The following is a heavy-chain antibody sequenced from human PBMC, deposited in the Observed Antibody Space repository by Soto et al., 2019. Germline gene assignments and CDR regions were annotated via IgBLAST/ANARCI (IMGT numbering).Heavy chain of an antibody. Sequence: QLQLQESGSGLVKPSQTLSLTCAVSGGSISSGGYSRSWIRQPPGKGLEWIGYIYHSGSTYYNPSLRSRVTISVDRSKNQFTLKLSSVTAADTAVYYCARESFNFGPRGDFDLWGRGTLVTVSS. CDR1: GGSISSGGYS. CDR2: IYHSGST. J-gene: IGHJ2*01. V-gene: IGHV4-30-2*01. D-gene: IGHD1-1*01. CDR3: ARESFNFGPRGDFDL.